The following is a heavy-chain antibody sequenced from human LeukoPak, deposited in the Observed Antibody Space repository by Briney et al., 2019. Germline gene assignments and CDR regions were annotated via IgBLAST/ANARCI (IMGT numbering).Heavy chain of an antibody. V-gene: IGHV4-34*01. CDR2: INHSGST. Sequence: SETLSLTCAVYGVSFSGYYWSWVRQPPGKGLEWTGEINHSGSTNYNPSLKSRVTISVDTSTNQFSLKLSSVTAADTAVYYCARGGDPRYCRGGSCYSGFDYWGQGTLVTVSS. J-gene: IGHJ4*02. D-gene: IGHD2-15*01. CDR3: ARGGDPRYCRGGSCYSGFDY. CDR1: GVSFSGYY.